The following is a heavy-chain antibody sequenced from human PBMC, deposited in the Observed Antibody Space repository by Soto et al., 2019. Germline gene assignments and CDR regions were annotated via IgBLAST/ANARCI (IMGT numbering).Heavy chain of an antibody. J-gene: IGHJ4*02. V-gene: IGHV3-7*01. CDR1: GCTFSSYW. Sequence: EVQMVESGGGLVQPGGCLRLSCAASGCTFSSYWMYWVRQAPGKGLEWVANIKGDGSEKNYVDSVKGRFTISRDNAKNSLYLQMNSLRVEDTAVYHCASSLLRGQGTLVTVSS. CDR2: IKGDGSEK. CDR3: ASSLL.